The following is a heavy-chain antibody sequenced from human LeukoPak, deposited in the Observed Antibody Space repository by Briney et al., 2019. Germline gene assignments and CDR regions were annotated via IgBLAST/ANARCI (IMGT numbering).Heavy chain of an antibody. D-gene: IGHD5-18*01. CDR1: GFTFSDYH. Sequence: PGGSLRLSSTASGFTFSDYHVNWIRRAPGKGLEWVSYISSSGSTIYYADSVKGRFTISRDNAKNSLYLQMNSLRAEDTAVYYCASGPYSYGPDYWGQGTLVTVSS. V-gene: IGHV3-11*01. CDR3: ASGPYSYGPDY. CDR2: ISSSGSTI. J-gene: IGHJ4*02.